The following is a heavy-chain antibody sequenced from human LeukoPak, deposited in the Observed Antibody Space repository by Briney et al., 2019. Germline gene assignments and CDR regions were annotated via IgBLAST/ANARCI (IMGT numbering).Heavy chain of an antibody. CDR3: ARDPGYDHGMDV. J-gene: IGHJ6*02. Sequence: SETLSRTCAVYGGSFSGYYWSWIRQPPGKGLEWIGEINHSGSTNYNPSLKSRVTISVDTSKNQFSLKLSSVTAADTAVYYCARDPGYDHGMDVWGQGTTVTVSS. CDR1: GGSFSGYY. V-gene: IGHV4-34*01. CDR2: INHSGST.